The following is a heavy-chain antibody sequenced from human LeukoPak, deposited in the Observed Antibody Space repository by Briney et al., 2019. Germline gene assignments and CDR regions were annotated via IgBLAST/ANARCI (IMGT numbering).Heavy chain of an antibody. Sequence: ASVKVSCKASGYTFTSYGISWVRQAPGQGLEWMGWISAYNGNTNYAQKLQGRVTMTTDTSTSTAYMELRSLRSDDAAVYYCARVYSSGWCFDYWGQGTLVTVSS. CDR2: ISAYNGNT. J-gene: IGHJ4*02. CDR1: GYTFTSYG. CDR3: ARVYSSGWCFDY. D-gene: IGHD6-19*01. V-gene: IGHV1-18*01.